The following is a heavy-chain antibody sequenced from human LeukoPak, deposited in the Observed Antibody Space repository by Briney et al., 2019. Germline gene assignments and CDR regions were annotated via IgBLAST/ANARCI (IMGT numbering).Heavy chain of an antibody. CDR3: ARGGRGYSGYLYYFDY. D-gene: IGHD5-12*01. J-gene: IGHJ4*02. CDR2: IYPGDSDT. CDR1: GYSFTSYW. Sequence: GESLKISCKGSGYSFTSYWIGWVRQTPGKGLEWMGIIYPGDSDTRYSPSFQGQVTISADKSISTAYLQWSSLKASDTAMYYCARGGRGYSGYLYYFDYWGQGTLVTVSS. V-gene: IGHV5-51*01.